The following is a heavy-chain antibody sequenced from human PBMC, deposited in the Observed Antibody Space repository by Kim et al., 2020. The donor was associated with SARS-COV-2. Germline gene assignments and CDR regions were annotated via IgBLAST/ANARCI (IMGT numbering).Heavy chain of an antibody. J-gene: IGHJ4*02. D-gene: IGHD6-13*01. V-gene: IGHV3-11*05. CDR3: ARANSSPGSLDFDY. Sequence: GGSLRLSCAASGFTFSDYYMSWIRQAPGKGLEWVSYISSSSSYTNYADSVKGRFTISRDNAKNSLYLQMNSLRAEDTAVYYCARANSSPGSLDFDYWGQGTLVTVSS. CDR1: GFTFSDYY. CDR2: ISSSSSYT.